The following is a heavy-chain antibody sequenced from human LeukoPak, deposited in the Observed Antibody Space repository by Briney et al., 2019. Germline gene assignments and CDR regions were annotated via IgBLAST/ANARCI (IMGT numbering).Heavy chain of an antibody. CDR3: ARQVRAARPNYYYYYMDV. CDR2: INHSGST. D-gene: IGHD6-6*01. CDR1: GGSFSGYY. J-gene: IGHJ6*03. Sequence: SETLSLTCAVYGGSFSGYYWSWIRQPPGKGLEWIGEINHSGSTNYNPSLKSRVTISVDTSKNQFSLKLSSVTAADTAVYYRARQVRAARPNYYYYYMDVWGKGTTVTVSS. V-gene: IGHV4-34*01.